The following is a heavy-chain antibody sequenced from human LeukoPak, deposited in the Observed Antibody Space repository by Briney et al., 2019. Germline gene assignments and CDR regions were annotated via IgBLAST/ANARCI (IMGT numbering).Heavy chain of an antibody. CDR3: ATDSYVSGSYYRLFY. D-gene: IGHD3-10*01. Sequence: GGSLRLSCVASGFTFSSRDWMTWVRQAPGKGLGWVANIKQDGSEKNYVDSVKGRFTISRDNAKNTLYLQMNNLRAEDTAIYYCATDSYVSGSYYRLFYWGQGTLVTVSS. CDR1: GFTFSSRDW. V-gene: IGHV3-7*01. J-gene: IGHJ4*02. CDR2: IKQDGSEK.